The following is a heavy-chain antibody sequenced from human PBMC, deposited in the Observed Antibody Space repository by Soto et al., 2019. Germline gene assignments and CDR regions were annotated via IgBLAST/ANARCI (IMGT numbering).Heavy chain of an antibody. CDR1: GFSLSTSGVG. Sequence: QITLKESGPPLVKPTQPLTLTCTFSGFSLSTSGVGVGWIRQPPGKALEWLALIYWDDDKRYRPSLKSRLTITKDTSKNLVVLTMTNMDPVDTATYYCAHNGSVSYYTLAPYFFDYWGQGTLVTVSS. V-gene: IGHV2-5*02. J-gene: IGHJ4*02. D-gene: IGHD3-10*01. CDR2: IYWDDDK. CDR3: AHNGSVSYYTLAPYFFDY.